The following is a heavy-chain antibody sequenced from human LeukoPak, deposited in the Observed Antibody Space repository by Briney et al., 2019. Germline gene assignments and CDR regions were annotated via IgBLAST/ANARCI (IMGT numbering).Heavy chain of an antibody. J-gene: IGHJ4*02. Sequence: SVKVSCKASGGTFSSYTFSWVRQAPGQGLEWMGGIIPIFGTANYAQKFQGRVTITADESTSTAYMELRNLRFDDTAVYFCARSGRGTYYYFDLWGQGTLVTVSS. CDR1: GGTFSSYT. V-gene: IGHV1-69*13. CDR3: ARSGRGTYYYFDL. D-gene: IGHD1-26*01. CDR2: IIPIFGTA.